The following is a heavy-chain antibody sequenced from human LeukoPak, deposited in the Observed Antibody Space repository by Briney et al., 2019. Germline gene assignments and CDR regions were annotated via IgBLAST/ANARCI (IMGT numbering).Heavy chain of an antibody. Sequence: ETLSLTCTVSGGSIRNYYWSWIRQPPGKGLEWVSSIFPSGGEIHYADSVRGRFTISRDNSKSTLSLQMNSLRAEDTAIYYCATYRQVLLPFESWGQGTLVTVSS. CDR3: ATYRQVLLPFES. J-gene: IGHJ4*02. D-gene: IGHD2-8*02. V-gene: IGHV3-23*01. CDR2: IFPSGGEI. CDR1: GGSIRNYY.